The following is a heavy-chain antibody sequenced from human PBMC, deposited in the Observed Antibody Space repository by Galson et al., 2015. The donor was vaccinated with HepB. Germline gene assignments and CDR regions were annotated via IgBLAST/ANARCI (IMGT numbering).Heavy chain of an antibody. CDR2: IATSDSYT. CDR3: ARQTAMVAFDI. Sequence: QSGAEVKKHGESLTTSSKGSGYSITIYWSSWVRQKPGKGLEWVGRIATSDSYTNYNPSFQGHVTISADKSISTAYLQWSSLKASETAMYYCARQTAMVAFDIWGQGTMVTVSS. J-gene: IGHJ3*02. D-gene: IGHD5-18*01. V-gene: IGHV5-10-1*01. CDR1: GYSITIYW.